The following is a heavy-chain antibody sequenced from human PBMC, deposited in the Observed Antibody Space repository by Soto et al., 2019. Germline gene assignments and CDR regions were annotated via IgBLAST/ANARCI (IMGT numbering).Heavy chain of an antibody. V-gene: IGHV3-11*01. Sequence: QVQLVESGGALVKPGGSLRLSYAASGFNFSDFYISWIRQAPGKGLEWVSFISATGETIYYAESVKGRFTISRDNAQNSLDLQMNSLRDEDTAIYYCASQLQGSRRKYYFHFWGQGTLVTVSS. D-gene: IGHD1-26*01. J-gene: IGHJ4*02. CDR2: ISATGETI. CDR1: GFNFSDFY. CDR3: ASQLQGSRRKYYFHF.